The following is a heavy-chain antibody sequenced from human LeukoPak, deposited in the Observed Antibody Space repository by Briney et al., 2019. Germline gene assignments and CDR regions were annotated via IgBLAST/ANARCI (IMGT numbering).Heavy chain of an antibody. Sequence: SETLSLTCTVSGGSISSSSYYWGWIRQPPGKGLEWIGSIYYSGSTYYNPSLKSRVTISVDTSKNQFSLKLSSVTAADTAVHYCASPRSRYCSSTSCAFDYWGQGTLVTVSS. D-gene: IGHD2-2*01. V-gene: IGHV4-39*01. CDR3: ASPRSRYCSSTSCAFDY. CDR1: GGSISSSSYY. CDR2: IYYSGST. J-gene: IGHJ4*02.